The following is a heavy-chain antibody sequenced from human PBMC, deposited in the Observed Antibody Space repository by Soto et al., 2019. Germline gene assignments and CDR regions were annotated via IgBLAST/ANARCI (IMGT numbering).Heavy chain of an antibody. CDR1: GFTFSSYA. D-gene: IGHD3-22*01. CDR2: ISGSGSTI. Sequence: GGSLRLSCAASGFTFSSYAVSRVRQAPGKGPEWISSISGSGSTIYYADSVKGRFTISRDNSKNTLYLQMSSLRAEDTAVYYCAKVSYYYDSSGYYYFDYWGQGTLVTVSS. CDR3: AKVSYYYDSSGYYYFDY. J-gene: IGHJ4*02. V-gene: IGHV3-23*01.